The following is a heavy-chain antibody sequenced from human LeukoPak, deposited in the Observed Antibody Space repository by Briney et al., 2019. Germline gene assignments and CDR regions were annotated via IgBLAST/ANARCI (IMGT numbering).Heavy chain of an antibody. J-gene: IGHJ3*02. CDR3: AKDRVLRYFDWLRDDAFDI. CDR1: GFTFSSYG. D-gene: IGHD3-9*01. Sequence: GGSLRLSCAASGFTFSSYGMSWVRQAPGKGLEWVSAISGSGGSTYYADSVKGRFTISRDNSKNTLYLQMNSLRAEDTAVYYCAKDRVLRYFDWLRDDAFDIWGQGTMVTVSS. V-gene: IGHV3-23*01. CDR2: ISGSGGST.